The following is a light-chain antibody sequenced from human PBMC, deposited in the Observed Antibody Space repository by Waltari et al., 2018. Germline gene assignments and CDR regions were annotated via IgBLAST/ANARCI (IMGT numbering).Light chain of an antibody. V-gene: IGLV2-14*03. CDR3: SSYTTSSTYV. CDR1: SSDVGGYKC. CDR2: DVT. J-gene: IGLJ1*01. Sequence: QSALTQPASVSGSTGQSIKISCTGTSSDVGGYKCVSWYQQHPGKVPKLIIYDVTNRPSGVSNRFSGSKSGNTASLTISGLQAEDEADYYCSSYTTSSTYVFGTGTKVTVL.